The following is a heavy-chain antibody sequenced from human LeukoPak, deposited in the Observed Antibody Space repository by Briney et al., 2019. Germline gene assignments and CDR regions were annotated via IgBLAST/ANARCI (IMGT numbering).Heavy chain of an antibody. CDR1: GFTFITSW. CDR2: IYHDGSER. V-gene: IGHV3-7*05. CDR3: ARYRGASDLDY. Sequence: GSLRLSCFASGFTFITSWMTWVRQAPGKGLEWVANIYHDGSERNYVDSVKGRFTISRDNAKNSVYLQMNSLRPDDTAVYFCARYRGASDLDYWGQGTLVTVSS. J-gene: IGHJ4*02. D-gene: IGHD1-26*01.